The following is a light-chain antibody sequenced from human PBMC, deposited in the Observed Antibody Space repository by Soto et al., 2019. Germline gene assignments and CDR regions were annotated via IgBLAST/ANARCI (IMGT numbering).Light chain of an antibody. CDR2: GAS. J-gene: IGKJ1*01. CDR3: QQYGLT. Sequence: EIVLTQSPGTLSLSQGERATLSCRASQSVSSSYLAWYQQKPVQAPRLLIYGASSRDTGIPDRFSGSGSGKDFTLTISRLEPEDFAVYYCQQYGLTFGQGTKVEIK. V-gene: IGKV3-20*01. CDR1: QSVSSSY.